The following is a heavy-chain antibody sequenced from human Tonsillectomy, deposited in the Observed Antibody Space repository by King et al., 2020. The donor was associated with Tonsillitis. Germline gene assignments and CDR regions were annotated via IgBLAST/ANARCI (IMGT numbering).Heavy chain of an antibody. V-gene: IGHV5-10-1*03. CDR1: GYSFTSYW. CDR2: IDPSDSYT. CDR3: ARLSFGYYDSSGYSHVGFDY. J-gene: IGHJ4*02. Sequence: QLVQSGAEVKKPGESLRISCKGSGYSFTSYWITWVRQMPGKGLEWMGRIDPSDSYTNYSPSFQGHVTISADKSISTAYLQWSSLKASDTAMYYCARLSFGYYDSSGYSHVGFDYWGQGTLVTVSS. D-gene: IGHD3-22*01.